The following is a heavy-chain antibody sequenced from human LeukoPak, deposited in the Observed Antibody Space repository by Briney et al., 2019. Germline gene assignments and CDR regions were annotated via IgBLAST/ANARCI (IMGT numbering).Heavy chain of an antibody. CDR2: TRYDGSNK. Sequence: GGSPRLSCAASGFTFSSYGMHWVRQAPGKGLEWVAFTRYDGSNKYYADSVKGRFTISRDNSKNTLYLQMNSLRAEDTAVYYRAKSSGSYDEIDYWGQGTLVTVSS. D-gene: IGHD1-26*01. CDR1: GFTFSSYG. CDR3: AKSSGSYDEIDY. J-gene: IGHJ4*02. V-gene: IGHV3-30*02.